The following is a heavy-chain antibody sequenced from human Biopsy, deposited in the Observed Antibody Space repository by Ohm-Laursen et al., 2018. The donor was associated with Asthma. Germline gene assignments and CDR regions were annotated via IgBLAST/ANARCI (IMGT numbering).Heavy chain of an antibody. CDR2: IYSGGTS. J-gene: IGHJ4*02. Sequence: GSLRLSCSASGFAVSRDYMFWVRQAPGKGLEWVSVIYSGGTSHTADSVRGRFTISRDYSKNTLYLQMHSLRAEDTAVYYCARGDSSNWSYYYFDYWGQGTLVTVSS. D-gene: IGHD3-22*01. V-gene: IGHV3-53*01. CDR3: ARGDSSNWSYYYFDY. CDR1: GFAVSRDY.